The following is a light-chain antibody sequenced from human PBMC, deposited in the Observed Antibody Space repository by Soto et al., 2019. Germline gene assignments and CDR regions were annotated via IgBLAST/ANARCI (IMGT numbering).Light chain of an antibody. J-gene: IGKJ5*01. Sequence: EIVLTQSPGTLSLSPGERATLSCRASQSVSSNHLAWYQQKPGQAPRLLIYGASTRATGIPARFSGSGSGTEFTLTISRLEPEDFAVYYCQQHGSSPITFGQGTRLEIK. CDR3: QQHGSSPIT. CDR2: GAS. CDR1: QSVSSNH. V-gene: IGKV3-20*01.